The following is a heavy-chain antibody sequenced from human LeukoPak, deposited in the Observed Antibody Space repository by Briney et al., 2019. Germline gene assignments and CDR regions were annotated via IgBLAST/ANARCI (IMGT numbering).Heavy chain of an antibody. J-gene: IGHJ3*02. CDR1: GYTFTAYY. CDR3: ARVGPYDAFDI. CDR2: INPNSGGT. V-gene: IGHV1-2*02. Sequence: GASVTVSCKASGYTFTAYYLHWVRQAPGQGLEWMGWINPNSGGTNYAQKFQGRVTMTRDTSISTAYMELSRLRSDDTAVYYCARVGPYDAFDIWGQGTMVTVSS. D-gene: IGHD1-26*01.